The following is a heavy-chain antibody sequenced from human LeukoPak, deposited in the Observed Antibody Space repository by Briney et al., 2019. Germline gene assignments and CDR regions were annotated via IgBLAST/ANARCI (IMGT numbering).Heavy chain of an antibody. CDR1: GGTFSSYA. D-gene: IGHD2-15*01. V-gene: IGHV1-69*06. Sequence: SVKVSCKASGGTFSSYAISWVRQAPGQGLEWMGGIIPIFGTANYAQKLQGRVTITADKSTSTAYMELSSLRSEDTAVYYCARDPGYCSGGSCYPRWFDPWGQGTLVTVSS. CDR2: IIPIFGTA. J-gene: IGHJ5*02. CDR3: ARDPGYCSGGSCYPRWFDP.